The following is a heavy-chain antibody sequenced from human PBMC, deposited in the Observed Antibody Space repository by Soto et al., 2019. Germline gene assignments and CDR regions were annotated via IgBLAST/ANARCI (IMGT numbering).Heavy chain of an antibody. J-gene: IGHJ4*02. D-gene: IGHD3-16*01. CDR1: GGSISSSGYY. Sequence: QLQLQESGPGLVKPSETLSLTCTVSGGSISSSGYYWGWIRLPPGKGLEWIGSFYYTGSTYYNPSLKSRVTISVDTSKKQFSLKLSSVTAADTAVYYCARHGPSYTNCLDYWGQGNLVTVSS. CDR3: ARHGPSYTNCLDY. CDR2: FYYTGST. V-gene: IGHV4-39*01.